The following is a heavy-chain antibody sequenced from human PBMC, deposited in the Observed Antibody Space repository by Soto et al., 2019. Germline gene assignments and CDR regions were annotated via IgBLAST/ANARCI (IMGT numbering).Heavy chain of an antibody. CDR1: GFTFSRYW. D-gene: IGHD3-22*01. J-gene: IGHJ4*02. CDR2: INQDGTEK. Sequence: GGSLRLSCATSGFTFSRYWMTWVRQVPGKGLEWVANINQDGTEKYYLASVKGRFTISRDNAKDSLDLQMNALSADDTAVYYCTRDHRENYYDSSGYYPYWGQGTLVTVSS. CDR3: TRDHRENYYDSSGYYPY. V-gene: IGHV3-7*03.